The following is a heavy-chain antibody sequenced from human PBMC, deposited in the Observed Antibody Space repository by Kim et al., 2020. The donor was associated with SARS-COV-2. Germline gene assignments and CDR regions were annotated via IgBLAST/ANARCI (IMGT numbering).Heavy chain of an antibody. J-gene: IGHJ4*02. CDR2: INHSGST. Sequence: SETLSLTCAVYGGSFSGYYWSWIRQPPGKGLEWIGEINHSGSTNYNPSLKSRVTISVDTSKNQFSLKLSSVTAADTAVYYCARERRGFRNYGDYFDYWGQGTLVTVSS. CDR3: ARERRGFRNYGDYFDY. CDR1: GGSFSGYY. V-gene: IGHV4-34*01. D-gene: IGHD4-17*01.